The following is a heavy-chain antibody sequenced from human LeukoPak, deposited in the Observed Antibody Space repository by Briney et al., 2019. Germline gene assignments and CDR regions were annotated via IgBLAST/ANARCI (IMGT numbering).Heavy chain of an antibody. CDR3: AKTVVVTGNPRAFDI. Sequence: GGSLRLSCAASGFTFSSYAMHWVRQAPGKGLEWVAVISYDGSNKYYADSVKGRFTISRDNSKNTVFLQMNSLRAEDTAVYYCAKTVVVTGNPRAFDIWGQGTMVTVSS. CDR2: ISYDGSNK. J-gene: IGHJ3*02. D-gene: IGHD2-21*02. CDR1: GFTFSSYA. V-gene: IGHV3-30*04.